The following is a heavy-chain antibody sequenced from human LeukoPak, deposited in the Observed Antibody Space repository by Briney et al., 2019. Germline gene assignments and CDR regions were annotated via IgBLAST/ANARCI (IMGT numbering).Heavy chain of an antibody. CDR3: ARARSDYNEDFDY. J-gene: IGHJ4*02. CDR1: GYSFTGYY. Sequence: GASVKVSCKASGYSFTGYYIHWVRQAPGQGLEWMGWINPNSGGTIYAQKFQDRVTMTRDTSISTAYMEVSRLRSDDTAVYYCARARSDYNEDFDYWGQGTLVAVSS. CDR2: INPNSGGT. D-gene: IGHD4-11*01. V-gene: IGHV1-2*02.